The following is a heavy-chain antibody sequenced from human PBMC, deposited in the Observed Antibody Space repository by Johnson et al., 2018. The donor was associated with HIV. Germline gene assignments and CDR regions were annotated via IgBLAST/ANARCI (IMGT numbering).Heavy chain of an antibody. CDR2: ISYDGVIN. J-gene: IGHJ3*02. V-gene: IGHV3-30*03. CDR1: PSTFRSFG. D-gene: IGHD1-26*01. Sequence: QVQLVESGGGVVQPGRSLGLPGAALPSTFRSFGMHWVRQAPGRGRQGVPFISYDGVINSSANPVKGGFTISRDNSKNTLYLQMNSLRAEDTAVYYCARDQGGSYYAAFDIWGQGTMVTVSS. CDR3: ARDQGGSYYAAFDI.